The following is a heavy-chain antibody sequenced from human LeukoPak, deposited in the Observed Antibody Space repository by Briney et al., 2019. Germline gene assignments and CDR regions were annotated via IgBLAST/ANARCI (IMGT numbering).Heavy chain of an antibody. V-gene: IGHV3-23*01. CDR2: ISGSGGST. CDR3: AKLLTDYYDSNGYYYGIDY. J-gene: IGHJ4*02. Sequence: GGSLRLSCAASGFTFSSYAMSWVRQAPGKGLEWVSGISGSGGSTYYADSVKGRFTISRDNSKNTLYLQMNSLRAEDTAVYYCAKLLTDYYDSNGYYYGIDYWGQGTLVTVSS. D-gene: IGHD3-22*01. CDR1: GFTFSSYA.